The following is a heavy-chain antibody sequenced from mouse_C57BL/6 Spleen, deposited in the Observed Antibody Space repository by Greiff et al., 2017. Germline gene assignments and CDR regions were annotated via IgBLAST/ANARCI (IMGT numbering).Heavy chain of an antibody. J-gene: IGHJ3*01. CDR1: GFTFSDYG. CDR3: ARGGIYYYYDRFAY. V-gene: IGHV5-17*01. CDR2: ISSGSSTI. D-gene: IGHD2-4*01. Sequence: EVKLVESGGGLVKPGASLKLSCAASGFTFSDYGMNWVRQAPEKGLEWVAYISSGSSTIYYADTVKGRFTISRDNATNTLCLQMTRLRSEDTAKYSCARGGIYYYYDRFAYWGQGTLVTVSA.